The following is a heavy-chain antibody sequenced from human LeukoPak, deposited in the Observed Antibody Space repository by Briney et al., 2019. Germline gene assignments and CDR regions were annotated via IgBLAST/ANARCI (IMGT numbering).Heavy chain of an antibody. V-gene: IGHV5-51*01. J-gene: IGHJ3*01. Sequence: GESLKISCKGSGYSFTNYWIGWVRQVPGKGLEWMGIRNPADSDTRYSPSFQGQVTISVDKSISTAYLQWSSLKALDTAIYYCARHVSSSRVAYDVWGQGTMVTVSS. CDR3: ARHVSSSRVAYDV. CDR2: RNPADSDT. D-gene: IGHD2-2*01. CDR1: GYSFTNYW.